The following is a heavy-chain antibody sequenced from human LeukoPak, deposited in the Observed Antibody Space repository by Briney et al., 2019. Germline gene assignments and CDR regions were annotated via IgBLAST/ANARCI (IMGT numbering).Heavy chain of an antibody. Sequence: PGGSLRLSCAASGFTFSSYGMHWVRQAPGKGLEWVAIISYDGTNKYYADSVKGRLTISRDNSKNTLYLQMNSLRAEDTAVYYCAKVPSARGFYYFDYWGQGTLVTVSS. CDR3: AKVPSARGFYYFDY. J-gene: IGHJ4*02. CDR1: GFTFSSYG. CDR2: ISYDGTNK. D-gene: IGHD2-2*01. V-gene: IGHV3-30*18.